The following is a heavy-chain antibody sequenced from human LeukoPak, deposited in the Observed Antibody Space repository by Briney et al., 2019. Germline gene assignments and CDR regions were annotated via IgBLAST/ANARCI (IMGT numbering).Heavy chain of an antibody. CDR1: GFTFSTYG. J-gene: IGHJ4*02. V-gene: IGHV3-30*18. Sequence: PGRSLRLSRAASGFTFSTYGMHWVRQAPGKGLEWVAVISPDGSSKYHADSVKGRFTISRDNSKNTLYLQMNSLRAEDTAVYYCAKEIGDFSGFDYWGQGTLVTVSS. CDR2: ISPDGSSK. CDR3: AKEIGDFSGFDY. D-gene: IGHD3-10*01.